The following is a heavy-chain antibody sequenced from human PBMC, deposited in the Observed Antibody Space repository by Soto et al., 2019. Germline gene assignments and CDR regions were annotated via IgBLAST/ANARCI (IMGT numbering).Heavy chain of an antibody. CDR1: GGSISSSNW. CDR3: ARVVGGYYYGMDG. Sequence: QVQLQESGPGLVKPSGTLSLTCAVSGGSISSSNWWSWVRQPPGKGLEWIGEIYHSGSTNYNPSLKSRVTISVDKSKTQVSLKLRSVTAADTAVYYCARVVGGYYYGMDGWGQGTTVTVSS. J-gene: IGHJ6*02. D-gene: IGHD2-2*01. V-gene: IGHV4-4*02. CDR2: IYHSGST.